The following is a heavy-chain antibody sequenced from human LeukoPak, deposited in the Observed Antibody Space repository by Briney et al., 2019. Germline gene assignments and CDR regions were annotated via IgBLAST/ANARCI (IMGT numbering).Heavy chain of an antibody. J-gene: IGHJ6*04. CDR3: ARLLRGYDILTGYTPRSDV. Sequence: SETLSLTCAVYGGSFSGYYWSWIRQPPGKGLEWSGEINHSGSTNYNPSLKSRVTISVDTSKNQFSLKLSSVTAADTAVYYCARLLRGYDILTGYTPRSDVWGKGTTVTISS. V-gene: IGHV4-34*01. CDR1: GGSFSGYY. D-gene: IGHD3-9*01. CDR2: INHSGST.